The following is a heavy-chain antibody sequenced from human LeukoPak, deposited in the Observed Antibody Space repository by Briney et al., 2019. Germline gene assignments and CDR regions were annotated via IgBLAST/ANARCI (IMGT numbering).Heavy chain of an antibody. CDR3: ATDFSRYSGSSVPLLDY. D-gene: IGHD1-26*01. CDR1: GYTLTELS. CDR2: FDPEDGET. V-gene: IGHV1-24*01. Sequence: ASVKVSCKVSGYTLTELSMHCVRQAPGKGLEWMGGFDPEDGETIYAQKFQGRVTMTEDTSTDTAYMELSSLRSEDTAVYYCATDFSRYSGSSVPLLDYWGQGTLVTVSS. J-gene: IGHJ4*02.